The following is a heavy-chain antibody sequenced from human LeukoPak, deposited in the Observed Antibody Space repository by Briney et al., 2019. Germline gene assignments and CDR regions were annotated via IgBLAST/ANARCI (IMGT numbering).Heavy chain of an antibody. J-gene: IGHJ3*02. CDR2: ISWNSGSI. D-gene: IGHD3-3*01. CDR1: GFTFDDYA. CDR3: AKDMGFLEWLMNAFDI. V-gene: IGHV3-9*01. Sequence: SGGSLRLSCAASGFTFDDYAMHWVRQAPGKGLEWVSGISWNSGSIGYADSVKGRFTISRDNAKNSLYLQMNSLRAEDTALYYCAKDMGFLEWLMNAFDIWGQGTVVTVSS.